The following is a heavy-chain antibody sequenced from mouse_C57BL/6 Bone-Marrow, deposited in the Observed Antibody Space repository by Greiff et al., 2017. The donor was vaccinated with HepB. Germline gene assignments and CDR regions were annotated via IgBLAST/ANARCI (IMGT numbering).Heavy chain of an antibody. J-gene: IGHJ3*01. CDR3: ARGRGGFAY. V-gene: IGHV1-64*01. CDR2: IHPNSGST. Sequence: QVQLQQPGAELVKPGASVKLSCKASGYTFTSYWMHWVKQRPGQGLEWIGMIHPNSGSTNYNEKFKSKATLTVDKSSSTAYMQLSILTSEDSAVYYCARGRGGFAYWGQGTLVTVSA. CDR1: GYTFTSYW.